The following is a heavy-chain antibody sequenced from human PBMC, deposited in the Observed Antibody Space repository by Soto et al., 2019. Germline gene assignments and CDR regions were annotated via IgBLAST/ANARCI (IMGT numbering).Heavy chain of an antibody. CDR1: GFIFDSYM. V-gene: IGHV3-23*01. Sequence: EVQLLDSGGGLVQPGGSLRLSCAASGFIFDSYMMTWVRQAPGKGLEWVSSISGDGDTTYYADSVKGRFTISRDNSKDTLYLQMSSLRADDTALYYCAKGGTVAGWFYFDNWGLGALVTVSS. D-gene: IGHD6-19*01. CDR2: ISGDGDTT. CDR3: AKGGTVAGWFYFDN. J-gene: IGHJ4*02.